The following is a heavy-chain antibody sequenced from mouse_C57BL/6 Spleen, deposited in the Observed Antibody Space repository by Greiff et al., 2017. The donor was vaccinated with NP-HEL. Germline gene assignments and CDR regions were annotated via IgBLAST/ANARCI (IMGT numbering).Heavy chain of an antibody. CDR1: GYTFTSYW. Sequence: QVQLQQPGAELVKPGASVKMSCKASGYTFTSYWITWVKQRPGQGLEWIGDIYPGSGSTKYNEKFKSKATLTVDTSSSTAYMQHISLTSEDSAVYYCSIADWDENYYAMDYWGQGTSVTVSS. CDR3: SIADWDENYYAMDY. J-gene: IGHJ4*01. V-gene: IGHV1-55*01. D-gene: IGHD4-1*01. CDR2: IYPGSGST.